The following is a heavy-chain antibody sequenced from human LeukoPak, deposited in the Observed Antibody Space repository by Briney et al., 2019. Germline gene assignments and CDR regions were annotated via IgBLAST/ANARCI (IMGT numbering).Heavy chain of an antibody. Sequence: VASVKVSCKASGYTFTGYYMHLVRLAPGQGLEWMGWTSAYNGNTNYAQKLQGRVTMTTDTSTSTAYMELRSLRSDDTAVYYCASHAGTGTTDYFDYWGQGTLVTVSS. V-gene: IGHV1-18*04. CDR1: GYTFTGYY. CDR3: ASHAGTGTTDYFDY. J-gene: IGHJ4*02. CDR2: TSAYNGNT. D-gene: IGHD1-1*01.